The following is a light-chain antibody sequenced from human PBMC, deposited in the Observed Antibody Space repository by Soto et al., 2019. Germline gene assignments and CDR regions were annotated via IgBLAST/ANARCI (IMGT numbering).Light chain of an antibody. CDR2: SNN. V-gene: IGLV1-44*01. CDR1: SSSIGSNT. J-gene: IGLJ3*02. Sequence: QAVVTQPPSASGTPGQRVTVSCSGSSSSIGSNTVNWYQQLPGTAPKLLIYSNNQRPSGVPDRFSGSKSGTSVSLAISGLQSEDEADYYCAAWDDSLNGLVIGGGPKLTVL. CDR3: AAWDDSLNGLV.